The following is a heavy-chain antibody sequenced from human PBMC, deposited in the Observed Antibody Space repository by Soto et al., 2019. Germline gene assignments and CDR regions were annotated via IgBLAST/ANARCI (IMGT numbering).Heavy chain of an antibody. CDR2: ISYDGSNK. CDR3: ARDPDLDSSGSIGPYFDY. D-gene: IGHD3-22*01. Sequence: QPGGSLRLSCAASGFTFSSYAMHWVRQAPGKGLEWVAVISYDGSNKYYADSVKGRFTISRDNSKNTLYLQMNSLRAEDTAVYYCARDPDLDSSGSIGPYFDYWGQGTLVTVSS. J-gene: IGHJ4*02. CDR1: GFTFSSYA. V-gene: IGHV3-30-3*01.